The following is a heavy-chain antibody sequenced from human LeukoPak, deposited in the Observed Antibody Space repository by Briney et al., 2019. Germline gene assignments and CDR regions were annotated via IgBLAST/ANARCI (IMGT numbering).Heavy chain of an antibody. J-gene: IGHJ5*02. Sequence: GGSLRLSCAASRFTFSSYSMTWVRQAPGKGLEWVSTIGGSGTNTYYADSVEGRFTISRDNSKNTLYLQMNSLRAEDTAVYYCAKVNVMWFDPWGQGTLVTVSS. D-gene: IGHD2-21*01. CDR1: RFTFSSYS. V-gene: IGHV3-23*01. CDR3: AKVNVMWFDP. CDR2: IGGSGTNT.